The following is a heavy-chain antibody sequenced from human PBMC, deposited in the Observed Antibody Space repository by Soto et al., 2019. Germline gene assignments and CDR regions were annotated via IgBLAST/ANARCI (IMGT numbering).Heavy chain of an antibody. CDR3: ARGSGGYPFDY. CDR2: IHHGGTR. CDR1: GYSISSANY. V-gene: IGHV4-38-2*01. D-gene: IGHD1-26*01. J-gene: IGHJ4*02. Sequence: LSLTCAVSGYSISSANYWGWIRQPPGKGLEWIGSIHHGGTRYSNPSLKNRVTISADTSKNQFSLKLSSVTAADTAVYYCARGSGGYPFDYWGQGTLVTVSS.